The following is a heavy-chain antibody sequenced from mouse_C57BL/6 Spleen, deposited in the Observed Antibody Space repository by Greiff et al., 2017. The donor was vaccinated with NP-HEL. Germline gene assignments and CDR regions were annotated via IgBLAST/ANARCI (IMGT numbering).Heavy chain of an antibody. D-gene: IGHD1-1*01. CDR2: INPNNGGT. V-gene: IGHV1-22*01. CDR1: GYTFTDYN. Sequence: EVQLQQSGPELVKPGASVKMSCKASGYTFTDYNMHWVKQSHGKSLEWIGYINPNNGGTSYNQKFKGKATLTVNKSSSTAYMELRSLTSEDSAVYYCAVPYYYGSSYAVFDYWGQGTTLTVSS. CDR3: AVPYYYGSSYAVFDY. J-gene: IGHJ2*01.